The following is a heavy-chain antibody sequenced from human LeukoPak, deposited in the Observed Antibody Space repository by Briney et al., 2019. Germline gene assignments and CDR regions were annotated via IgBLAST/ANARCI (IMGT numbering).Heavy chain of an antibody. CDR1: GFTLSSYS. V-gene: IGHV3-48*01. CDR2: ITGSSSTI. D-gene: IGHD3-16*01. CDR3: ATDRHWALDC. Sequence: GGSLRLSCAASGFTLSSYSMNWVRQAPGKGLEWVSYITGSSSTISYADSVKGRFTISRDNARNSLYLQMNSLRAEDTAVYYCATDRHWALDCWGQGTLVTVSS. J-gene: IGHJ4*02.